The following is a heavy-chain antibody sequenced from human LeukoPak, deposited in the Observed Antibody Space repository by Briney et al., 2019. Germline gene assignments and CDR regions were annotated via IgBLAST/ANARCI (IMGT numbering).Heavy chain of an antibody. CDR1: GFTFKRNG. Sequence: GGSLRLSCAASGFTFKRNGMHWVRQAPGKGLEWVAVISYDGSNKYYTDSVRGRFTISRDNSKNTLYLQMNSLRAEDTAVYYCARDREQWPDYWGQGTLVTVSS. CDR2: ISYDGSNK. D-gene: IGHD6-19*01. CDR3: ARDREQWPDY. V-gene: IGHV3-30*03. J-gene: IGHJ4*02.